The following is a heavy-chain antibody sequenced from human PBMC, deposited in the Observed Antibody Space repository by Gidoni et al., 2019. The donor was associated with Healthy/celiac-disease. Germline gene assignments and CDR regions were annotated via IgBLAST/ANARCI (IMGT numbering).Heavy chain of an antibody. CDR3: ARGLFRYDGSPGFDY. CDR2: INHSGST. Sequence: QVQLQQWGAGLLKPSETLSLTCAVYGGSFSGYYWSWIRQPPGKGLEWIGEINHSGSTNYNPSLKSRVTISVDTSKNQFSLKLSSVTAADTAVYYCARGLFRYDGSPGFDYWGQGTLVTVSS. V-gene: IGHV4-34*01. D-gene: IGHD3-3*01. J-gene: IGHJ4*02. CDR1: GGSFSGYY.